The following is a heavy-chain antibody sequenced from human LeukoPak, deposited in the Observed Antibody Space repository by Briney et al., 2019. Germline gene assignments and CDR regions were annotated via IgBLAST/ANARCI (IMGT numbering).Heavy chain of an antibody. Sequence: ASVKVSCKASGYTFTGYYMHWVRQAPGQGLEWMGRINPNSGGTNYAQKFQGRVTMTRDTSISTAYMELSRLRSVDTAVYYCARVWISDSSGYFWFDPWGQGTLVTVSS. CDR2: INPNSGGT. CDR1: GYTFTGYY. V-gene: IGHV1-2*06. D-gene: IGHD3-22*01. J-gene: IGHJ5*02. CDR3: ARVWISDSSGYFWFDP.